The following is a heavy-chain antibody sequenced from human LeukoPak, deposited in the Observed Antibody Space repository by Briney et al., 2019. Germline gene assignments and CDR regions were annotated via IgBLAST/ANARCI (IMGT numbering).Heavy chain of an antibody. CDR2: VASSGTS. J-gene: IGHJ5*02. V-gene: IGHV4-59*01. CDR3: ARVVRGVVTSYWFDP. D-gene: IGHD2-21*02. Sequence: SETLSLACTVSGDSLNTYYWTWIGQTPGKELEWVGFVASSGTSNYNPSLKSRVSISIDTSKNQFSLALTSVTPADTAVYYCARVVRGVVTSYWFDPWGQGTLVSVSS. CDR1: GDSLNTYY.